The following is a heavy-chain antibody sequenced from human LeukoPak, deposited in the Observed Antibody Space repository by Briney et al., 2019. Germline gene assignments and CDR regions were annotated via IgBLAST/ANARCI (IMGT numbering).Heavy chain of an antibody. J-gene: IGHJ5*02. Sequence: SETLSLTCAVYGGSFSGYYWSWIRQPPGKGLEWIGEINHSGSTNYNPSLKSRVTISVDTSKNQFSLKLSSVTAADTAVYYCATDQSGWFDPWGQGTLVTVSS. CDR3: ATDQSGWFDP. V-gene: IGHV4-34*01. D-gene: IGHD3-10*01. CDR2: INHSGST. CDR1: GGSFSGYY.